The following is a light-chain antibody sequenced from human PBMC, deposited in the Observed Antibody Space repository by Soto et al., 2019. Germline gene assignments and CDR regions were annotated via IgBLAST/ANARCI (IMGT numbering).Light chain of an antibody. V-gene: IGLV2-14*01. CDR1: SSDVGKYDY. J-gene: IGLJ1*01. CDR3: SSYTISNTLPVV. Sequence: QSVLTQPPSASGSPGQSVTISCTGTSSDVGKYDYVSWYQQYPGKSPKLLIYEVTHRPSGVSNRFSGSKSGNTASLTISGLQAEDEADYYCSSYTISNTLPVVFGTGTKVTVL. CDR2: EVT.